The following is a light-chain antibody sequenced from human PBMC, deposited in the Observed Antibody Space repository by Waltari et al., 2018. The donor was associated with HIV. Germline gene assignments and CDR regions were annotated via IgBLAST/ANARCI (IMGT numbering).Light chain of an antibody. CDR1: SSNIGNNA. V-gene: IGLV1-36*01. CDR2: YDD. J-gene: IGLJ2*01. CDR3: AAWDDSLNGPV. Sequence: QSVLTQPPSVSEAPRQRVTISCSGSSSNIGNNAVNWYQQLPGKAPKLLIYYDDLRPSGVSDRFSGSRSGTSASLGISGLQSEDEAGYDCAAWDDSLNGPVCGGGTKLTVL.